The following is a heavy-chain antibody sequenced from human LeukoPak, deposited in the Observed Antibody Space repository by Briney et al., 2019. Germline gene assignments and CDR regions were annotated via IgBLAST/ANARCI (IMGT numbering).Heavy chain of an antibody. CDR3: ARGLHDYVWGSYRYPYYYYYMDV. D-gene: IGHD3-16*02. CDR1: GGSISSSSYY. V-gene: IGHV4-39*07. J-gene: IGHJ6*03. CDR2: IYYSGST. Sequence: SETLSLTCTVSGGSISSSSYYWGWVRQPPGKGLEWIANIYYSGSTYYSPSLKSRVTISVDTSKNQFSLKLSSVTAADTAVYYCARGLHDYVWGSYRYPYYYYYMDVWGKGTTVTVSS.